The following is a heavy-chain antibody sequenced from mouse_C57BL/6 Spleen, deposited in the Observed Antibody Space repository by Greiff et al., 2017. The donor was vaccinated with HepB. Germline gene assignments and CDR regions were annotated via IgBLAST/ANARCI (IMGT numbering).Heavy chain of an antibody. D-gene: IGHD1-1*01. CDR2: IWRGGST. V-gene: IGHV2-5*01. J-gene: IGHJ1*03. CDR3: AKSITTVASYWYFDV. CDR1: GFSLTSYG. Sequence: VKLVESGPGLVQPSQSLSITCTVSGFSLTSYGVHWVRQSPGKGLEWLGVIWRGGSTDYNAAFMSRLSITKDNSKSQVFFKMKSLQADDTAIYYCAKSITTVASYWYFDVWGTGTTFTVSS.